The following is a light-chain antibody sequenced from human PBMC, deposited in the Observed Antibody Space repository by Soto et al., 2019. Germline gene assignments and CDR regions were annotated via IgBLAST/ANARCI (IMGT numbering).Light chain of an antibody. CDR2: DAS. CDR3: PQYNNWPPT. Sequence: VVMTQSPATLSVSPGERATLSCRASQSVISNFAWYQQKPGQAPRLLNQDASTRATGVPARFSGSGSGTEFTLTISSMQSEDVSVYYCPQYNNWPPTFGQGTKVEI. V-gene: IGKV3-15*01. CDR1: QSVISN. J-gene: IGKJ1*01.